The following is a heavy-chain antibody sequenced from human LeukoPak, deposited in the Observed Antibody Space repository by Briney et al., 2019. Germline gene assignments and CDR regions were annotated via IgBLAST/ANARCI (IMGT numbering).Heavy chain of an antibody. D-gene: IGHD3-9*01. CDR2: IYYSGTT. CDR3: ARERNDILTGWPHYYYMDV. CDR1: GGSISSSPYY. V-gene: IGHV4-39*07. Sequence: SETLSLTCTVSGGSISSSPYYWGWIRQPPGKGLEWIGSIYYSGTTHYNPPLESRVTISVDTSKNQFSLKLSSVTAADTAVYYCARERNDILTGWPHYYYMDVWGKGTTVTISS. J-gene: IGHJ6*03.